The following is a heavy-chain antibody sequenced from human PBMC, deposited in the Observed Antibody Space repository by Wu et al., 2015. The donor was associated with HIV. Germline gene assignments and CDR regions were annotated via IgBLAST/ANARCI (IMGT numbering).Heavy chain of an antibody. CDR1: GGTFRSHA. V-gene: IGHV1-69*13. J-gene: IGHJ4*02. D-gene: IGHD1-14*01. CDR3: TREPRAPPPNHDEGNYFDY. CDR2: IVPLFDAP. Sequence: QVHLVQSGAEVKKPGSSVKVSCKASGGTFRSHAISWVRQAPGQGLEWMGRIVPLFDAPYYTRKFQDRLTITADGSTATAYMELSNLRSEDTAVYFCTREPRAPPPNHDEGNYFDYWGQGTLVTVSS.